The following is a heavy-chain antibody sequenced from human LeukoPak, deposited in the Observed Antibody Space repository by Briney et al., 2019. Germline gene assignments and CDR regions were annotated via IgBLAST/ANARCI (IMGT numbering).Heavy chain of an antibody. Sequence: LETLSLTCAVSDDSFSSHYWTWIRQPPGKGLEWIGYISYIGSTNYNPSLKSRVTISIDTSKNQFSLKLSSVTAADTAVYYCARDLVTVTKGFDIWGQGTMVSVSS. V-gene: IGHV4-59*11. J-gene: IGHJ3*02. CDR2: ISYIGST. CDR1: DDSFSSHY. D-gene: IGHD4-17*01. CDR3: ARDLVTVTKGFDI.